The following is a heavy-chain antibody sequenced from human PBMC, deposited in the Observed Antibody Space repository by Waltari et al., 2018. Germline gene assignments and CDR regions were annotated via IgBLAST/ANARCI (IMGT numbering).Heavy chain of an antibody. J-gene: IGHJ5*02. CDR1: GYSFTTYW. V-gene: IGHV5-51*01. CDR2: IFPGDSDT. CDR3: ARQVSSGVYNWFDP. Sequence: EVQLVQSGAEVKKPGQSLKISCKGSGYSFTTYWLGWVRPMPGKGLEWMGIIFPGDSDTRYSPSFQCQVTISADKSISTAYLQWSSLKASDTAMYYCARQVSSGVYNWFDPWGQGTLVTVSS. D-gene: IGHD6-19*01.